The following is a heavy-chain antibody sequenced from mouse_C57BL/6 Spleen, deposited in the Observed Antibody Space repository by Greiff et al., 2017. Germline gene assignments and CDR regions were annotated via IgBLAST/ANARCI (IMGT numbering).Heavy chain of an antibody. V-gene: IGHV5-15*01. J-gene: IGHJ4*01. Sequence: DVKLVESGGGLVQPGGSLKLSCAASGFTFSDYGMAWVRQAPRKGPEWVAFISNLAYSIYYADTVTGRFTISRENAKNTLYLEMSSLRSEDTAMYYCARSDYHYAMDYWGQGTSVTVSS. D-gene: IGHD2-4*01. CDR1: GFTFSDYG. CDR3: ARSDYHYAMDY. CDR2: ISNLAYSI.